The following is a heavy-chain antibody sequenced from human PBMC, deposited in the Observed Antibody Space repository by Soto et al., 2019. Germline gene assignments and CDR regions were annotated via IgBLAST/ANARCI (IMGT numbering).Heavy chain of an antibody. CDR3: ASGVDGAGPYGMDV. J-gene: IGHJ6*02. V-gene: IGHV3-33*01. D-gene: IGHD5-12*01. CDR1: GFTCSSYG. CDR2: ICYDGSNK. Sequence: QVQLVESGGGVVQPGRSLRLSCAASGFTCSSYGMHWVRQAPGKGLEWVAIICYDGSNKYYADSVKGRFIITRDNSTNTLYVRMNSLRAEDTAVYYCASGVDGAGPYGMDVWGQGTKVTVSS.